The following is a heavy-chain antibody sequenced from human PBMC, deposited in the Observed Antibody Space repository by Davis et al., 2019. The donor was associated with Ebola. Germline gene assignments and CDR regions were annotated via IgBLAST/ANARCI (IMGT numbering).Heavy chain of an antibody. J-gene: IGHJ4*02. CDR3: ARDHDFWSADGVVDY. CDR1: GFTFSSYS. V-gene: IGHV3-21*01. Sequence: GESLKISCAASGFTFSSYSMNWVRQAPGKGLEWVSSISSSSSYIYYADSVKGRFTISRDNAKNSLYLQMNSLRAEDTAVYYCARDHDFWSADGVVDYWGQGTLVTVSS. CDR2: ISSSSSYI. D-gene: IGHD3-3*01.